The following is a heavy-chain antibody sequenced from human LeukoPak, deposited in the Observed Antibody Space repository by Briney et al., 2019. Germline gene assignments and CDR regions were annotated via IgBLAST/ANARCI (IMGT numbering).Heavy chain of an antibody. J-gene: IGHJ4*02. CDR1: GFAFSSYE. D-gene: IGHD3-22*01. CDR3: ARVGRSYYYDSSGQSEVGYFDY. Sequence: GGSLRLSCAASGFAFSSYEMNWVRQAPGKGLEWVSSISSSSSYIYYADSVKGRFTISRDNAKDSLYLQMNSLRAEDTAVYYCARVGRSYYYDSSGQSEVGYFDYWGQGTLVTVSS. V-gene: IGHV3-21*01. CDR2: ISSSSSYI.